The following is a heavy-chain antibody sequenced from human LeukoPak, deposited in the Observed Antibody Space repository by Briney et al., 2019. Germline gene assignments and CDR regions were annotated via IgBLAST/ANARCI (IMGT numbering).Heavy chain of an antibody. CDR3: ARGTYSSGRCDVFDI. V-gene: IGHV3-23*01. D-gene: IGHD6-19*01. Sequence: PGGSLRLSCAASGFTFSSYAMSWVRQAPGKGLEWVSAISGSGGSKYYADSVKGRFAISRDISKDALYLEVNSLRPEDTAVYYCARGTYSSGRCDVFDIWGQGTMVTVSS. J-gene: IGHJ3*02. CDR1: GFTFSSYA. CDR2: ISGSGGSK.